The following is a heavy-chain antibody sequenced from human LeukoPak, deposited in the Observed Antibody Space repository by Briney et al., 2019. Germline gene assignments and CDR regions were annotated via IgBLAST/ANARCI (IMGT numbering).Heavy chain of an antibody. J-gene: IGHJ4*02. CDR2: INTDGSNT. D-gene: IGHD2-2*01. CDR1: GFTFSSYW. Sequence: GGSLRLSCAASGFTFSSYWMHWVRQAPGKGLVWVSRINTDGSNTTYADSVKGRFTISRDHAKNMVYLQMNSLRAEDTAVYYCVLFVVPGGWGQGTLVTVSS. CDR3: VLFVVPGG. V-gene: IGHV3-74*01.